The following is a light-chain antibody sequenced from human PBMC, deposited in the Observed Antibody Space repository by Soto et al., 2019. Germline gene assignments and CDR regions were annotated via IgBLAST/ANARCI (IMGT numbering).Light chain of an antibody. Sequence: EIVLTQSPATLSVSPGERATLSCRASQSISTKLAWHQQKPGKAPRLLVYGPSTRATGIPARFSGNGSGTEVTLTTTGLQSEDFAVYYCQQYNNWPAMYTFGQGTKLEIK. CDR2: GPS. V-gene: IGKV3D-15*01. CDR3: QQYNNWPAMYT. CDR1: QSISTK. J-gene: IGKJ2*01.